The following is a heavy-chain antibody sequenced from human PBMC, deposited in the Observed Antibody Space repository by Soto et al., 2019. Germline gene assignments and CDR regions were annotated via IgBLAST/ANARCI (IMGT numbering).Heavy chain of an antibody. Sequence: PGGSLRLSCTTSEFTFNDYYMNWLRQAPGKGLEWISYISNTGTTIYYADSVKGRFTISRDTSKNSLFLQMNSLRGEDSALYYCARDHCSSSSCYPRWYFDLWGRGTLVTRLL. CDR3: ARDHCSSSSCYPRWYFDL. D-gene: IGHD2-2*01. CDR1: EFTFNDYY. CDR2: ISNTGTTI. V-gene: IGHV3-11*01. J-gene: IGHJ2*01.